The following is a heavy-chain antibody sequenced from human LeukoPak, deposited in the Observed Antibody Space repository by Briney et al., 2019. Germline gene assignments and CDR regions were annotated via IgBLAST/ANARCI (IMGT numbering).Heavy chain of an antibody. D-gene: IGHD6-13*01. J-gene: IGHJ4*02. CDR3: ARVSGHSGSGYMSDY. V-gene: IGHV4-59*01. CDR1: GGSISSYY. CDR2: IYYNGNT. Sequence: SETLSLTCTVSGGSISSYYWSWIRQPPGKGLEWIGYIYYNGNTNYNPSLKSRVTISLDTSKNQFSLKLSSVTAADTAVFYCARVSGHSGSGYMSDYWGQGTLVTVSS.